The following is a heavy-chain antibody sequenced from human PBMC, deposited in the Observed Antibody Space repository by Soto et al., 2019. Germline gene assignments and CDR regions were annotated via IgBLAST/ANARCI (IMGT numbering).Heavy chain of an antibody. D-gene: IGHD6-19*01. CDR3: AKDGFRRPGPPIAVATNFDY. CDR2: ISWNSGSI. CDR1: GFTFDDYA. Sequence: EVQLVESGGGLVQPGRSLRLSCAASGFTFDDYAMHWVRQAPGKGLEWVSGISWNSGSIGYTDSVKGRFTISRDNAKNSLYLQMNSLRAEDTALYYCAKDGFRRPGPPIAVATNFDYSGQGTLVTVSS. J-gene: IGHJ4*02. V-gene: IGHV3-9*01.